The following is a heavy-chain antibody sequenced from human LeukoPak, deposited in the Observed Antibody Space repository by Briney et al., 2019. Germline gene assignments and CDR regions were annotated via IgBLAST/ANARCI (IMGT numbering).Heavy chain of an antibody. CDR3: ARGKVVVAASFWFDP. D-gene: IGHD2-15*01. V-gene: IGHV4-39*07. CDR2: IYYSGST. J-gene: IGHJ5*02. Sequence: SETLSLTCTVSGGSISSSSYYWGWIRQPPGKGLEWIGSIYYSGSTYYNPSLKSRVTISVDTSKNQFSLKLSSVTAADTAVYYCARGKVVVAASFWFDPWGQGTLVTVSS. CDR1: GGSISSSSYY.